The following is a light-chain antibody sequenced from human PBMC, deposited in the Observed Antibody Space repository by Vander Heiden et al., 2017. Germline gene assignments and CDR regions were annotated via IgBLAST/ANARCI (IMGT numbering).Light chain of an antibody. CDR2: VAS. V-gene: IGKV3-15*01. CDR3: QQDYNWPRT. J-gene: IGKJ1*01. Sequence: IVMTQSPATLSVSPGERVTLSCRASQSVSINLAWYQQKPGQAPRLLIYVASTRATGIPARFSGSGSGTEFTLTISSLQSDDSAVYYCQQDYNWPRTFGQGTKVEIK. CDR1: QSVSIN.